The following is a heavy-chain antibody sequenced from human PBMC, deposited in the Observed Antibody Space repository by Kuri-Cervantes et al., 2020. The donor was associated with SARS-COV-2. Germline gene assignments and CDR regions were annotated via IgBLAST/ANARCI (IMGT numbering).Heavy chain of an antibody. D-gene: IGHD6-19*01. V-gene: IGHV3-23*03. CDR2: IYSGGSST. Sequence: GESLKISCAASGLTFSTFAMSWVRQAPGKGLEWVSVIYSGGSSTYYADSVKGRFTISRDNSKNTLYLQMNSLRAEDTAVYYCAKGGLDSGWGYWGQGTLVTVSS. CDR1: GLTFSTFA. J-gene: IGHJ4*02. CDR3: AKGGLDSGWGY.